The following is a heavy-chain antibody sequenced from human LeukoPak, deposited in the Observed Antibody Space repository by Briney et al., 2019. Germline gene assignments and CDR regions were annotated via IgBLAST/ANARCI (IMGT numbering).Heavy chain of an antibody. V-gene: IGHV3-20*01. CDR1: GFTFDDYG. J-gene: IGHJ4*02. CDR2: INWNGGST. Sequence: PGGSLRLSCAASGFTFDDYGMSWVRQAPGKGLEWVSGINWNGGSTGYADSVKGRFTISRDNAKNSLYLQMNSLRAEDTALYHCARGDRSNYDTYQFDYWGQGTLVTVSS. CDR3: ARGDRSNYDTYQFDY. D-gene: IGHD4-4*01.